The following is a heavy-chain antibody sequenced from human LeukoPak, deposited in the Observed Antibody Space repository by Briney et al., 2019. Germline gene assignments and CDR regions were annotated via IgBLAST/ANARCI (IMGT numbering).Heavy chain of an antibody. J-gene: IGHJ4*02. V-gene: IGHV3-23*01. CDR2: ISSADYT. Sequence: PGGSLRLSCAASGFTFSNYVMSWVRRAPGKGLEWVSGISSADYTFYADSVKGRFTISRDVSKNTMYLQMSSLRAEDTAMYYCAKDTIGHLVPHYFDSWGQGTLVTVSS. CDR1: GFTFSNYV. CDR3: AKDTIGHLVPHYFDS. D-gene: IGHD6-6*01.